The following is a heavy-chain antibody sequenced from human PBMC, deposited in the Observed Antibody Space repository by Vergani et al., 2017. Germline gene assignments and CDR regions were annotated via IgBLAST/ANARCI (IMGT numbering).Heavy chain of an antibody. Sequence: QVQLVESGGGEVQPGRSLRLSCSAAGFPFSDYGVPWVRQAPGKGLEWLSVISYDGNKKNYADSVKGRFTISRDNSKNTLYLEMNALRAEDTAVYYCARDFLTRVTTLDYYYMGVWGKGTTVTVSS. CDR1: GFPFSDYG. V-gene: IGHV3-33*05. J-gene: IGHJ6*03. CDR2: ISYDGNKK. CDR3: ARDFLTRVTTLDYYYMGV. D-gene: IGHD1-1*01.